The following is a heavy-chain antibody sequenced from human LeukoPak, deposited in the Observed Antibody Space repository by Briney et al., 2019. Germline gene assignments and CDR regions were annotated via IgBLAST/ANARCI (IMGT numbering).Heavy chain of an antibody. CDR3: AREVAAAGTIYYYYYMDV. J-gene: IGHJ6*03. CDR2: ISSSSSTI. V-gene: IGHV3-48*01. D-gene: IGHD6-13*01. Sequence: GGSLSLSCAAPGFTFSSYSMNWVRQAPGKGREWVSYISSSSSTIYYADSVKGRFTISRDNAKNSLYLQMNSLRAEDTAVYYCAREVAAAGTIYYYYYMDVWGKGTTVTVSS. CDR1: GFTFSSYS.